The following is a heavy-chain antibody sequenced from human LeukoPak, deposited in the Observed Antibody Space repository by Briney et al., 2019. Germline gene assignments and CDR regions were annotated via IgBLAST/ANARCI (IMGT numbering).Heavy chain of an antibody. CDR2: IRSKANGGTT. Sequence: GRSLRLSCTASGFTFDDYVMSWFRQAPGRGPEWVGFIRSKANGGTTEYAPSVKGRFTISRDDSKSIAYLHMNSLETEDTAVYYCTREALYGDYDGLLSGYWGQGTLVTVSS. CDR3: TREALYGDYDGLLSGY. D-gene: IGHD4-17*01. CDR1: GFTFDDYV. J-gene: IGHJ4*02. V-gene: IGHV3-49*03.